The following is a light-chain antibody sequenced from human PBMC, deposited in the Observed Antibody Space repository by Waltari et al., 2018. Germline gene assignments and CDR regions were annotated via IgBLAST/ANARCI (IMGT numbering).Light chain of an antibody. CDR1: SSDVGGYNY. Sequence: QSALTQPPSASGSPGQSVTISCTGTSSDVGGYNYVSRYQQHPGKAPKLLIYDGTKRPSGVPDVFAASKSGDTASLTVSGLQAEDEADYYCSSFTPRTNVLFGGGTKLTVL. J-gene: IGLJ2*01. CDR3: SSFTPRTNVL. V-gene: IGLV2-8*01. CDR2: DGT.